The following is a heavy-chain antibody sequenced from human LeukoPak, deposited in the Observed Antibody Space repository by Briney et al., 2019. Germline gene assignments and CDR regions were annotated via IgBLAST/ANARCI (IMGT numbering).Heavy chain of an antibody. D-gene: IGHD6-13*01. V-gene: IGHV1-2*02. J-gene: IGHJ5*02. CDR3: ARHRRGSSCSCNWFDP. CDR1: GYTFTGYY. Sequence: ASVKVSCKASGYTFTGYYMHWVRQAPGQGLEWMGWINPNSGGTNYAQKFQGRVTMTRDTSISTAYMELSRLRSDDTAVYYCARHRRGSSCSCNWFDPWGQGTLVTVSS. CDR2: INPNSGGT.